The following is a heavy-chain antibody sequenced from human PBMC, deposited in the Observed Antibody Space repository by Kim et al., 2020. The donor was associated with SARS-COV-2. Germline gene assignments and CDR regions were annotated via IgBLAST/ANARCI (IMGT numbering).Heavy chain of an antibody. CDR2: ICYSGST. J-gene: IGHJ3*02. Sequence: ICYSGSTNSNPSLKSRVTISVDTSKNQFSLKLSSVTAADTAVYYCAGGFDIWGQGTMVTVSS. CDR3: AGGFDI. V-gene: IGHV4-59*09.